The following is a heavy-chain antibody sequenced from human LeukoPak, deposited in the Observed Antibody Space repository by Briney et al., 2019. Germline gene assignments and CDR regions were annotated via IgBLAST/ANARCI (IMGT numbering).Heavy chain of an antibody. J-gene: IGHJ6*03. V-gene: IGHV3-7*01. CDR2: IKQYGSEK. D-gene: IGHD2-2*01. CDR3: ARDREGYQLPQMRYYKYMDV. Sequence: GGSLRLSCAASGFTFSNYWMTWVRQAPGKGLEWVANIKQYGSEKYYVDSVKGRFTISRDNAKKSLYLQMNSLRAEDTAVYYCARDREGYQLPQMRYYKYMDVWGKGTTVTISS. CDR1: GFTFSNYW.